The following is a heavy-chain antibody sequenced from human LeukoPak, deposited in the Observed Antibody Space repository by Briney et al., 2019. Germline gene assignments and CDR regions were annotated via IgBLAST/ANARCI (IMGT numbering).Heavy chain of an antibody. V-gene: IGHV1-2*02. D-gene: IGHD2-2*02. CDR2: INPNSGGT. CDR3: ASDWGLSQLEYCSNTNCYMGAFDI. Sequence: ASVKVSCKASGYTFAGYYMHWVRQAPGQGLEWMGWINPNSGGTNYAQKFQGRVTMTRDTSISTAYMELSRLRSDDTAVYYCASDWGLSQLEYCSNTNCYMGAFDIWGQGTMVTVSS. J-gene: IGHJ3*02. CDR1: GYTFAGYY.